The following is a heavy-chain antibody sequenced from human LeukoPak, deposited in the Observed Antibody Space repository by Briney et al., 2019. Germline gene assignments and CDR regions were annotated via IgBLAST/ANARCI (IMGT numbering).Heavy chain of an antibody. D-gene: IGHD6-6*01. V-gene: IGHV1-69*13. CDR3: AREGWEQLVRNAFDI. J-gene: IGHJ3*02. Sequence: GPSVKVSCKASGGTFSSYAISWVRQAPGQGLEWMGGIIPIFGTANYAQKFQGRVTITADESTGTAYMELSSLRSEDTAVYYCAREGWEQLVRNAFDIWGQGTMVTVSS. CDR1: GGTFSSYA. CDR2: IIPIFGTA.